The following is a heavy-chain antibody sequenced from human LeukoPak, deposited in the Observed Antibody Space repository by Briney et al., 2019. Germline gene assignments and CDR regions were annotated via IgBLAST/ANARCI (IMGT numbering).Heavy chain of an antibody. CDR3: AREGYYDILTGYQHDAFDV. Sequence: SSETLSLTCTVSVASITSYTWTWIRQPAGKRLEWMGRMYSSGSTKYNPSLKSRVTMSLDTSKKQLSLKLSSVTAADTAVYYCAREGYYDILTGYQHDAFDVWGPGTIVTVSS. D-gene: IGHD3-9*01. V-gene: IGHV4-4*07. J-gene: IGHJ3*01. CDR2: MYSSGST. CDR1: VASITSYT.